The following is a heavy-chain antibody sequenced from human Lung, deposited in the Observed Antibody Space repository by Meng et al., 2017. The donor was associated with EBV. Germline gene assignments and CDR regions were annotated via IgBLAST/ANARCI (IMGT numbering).Heavy chain of an antibody. J-gene: IGHJ4*02. CDR1: GGSVDSGAYY. CDR3: ARLRLVWMFDY. CDR2: IYYSGST. Sequence: QLQLQESGSGLVKPYQTLSLTCTVSGGSVDSGAYYWSWIRQRPGKGLEWIGYIYYSGSTFYTPSLKSRATLSVDTSKNQFSLKLNSVTAADTAVYYCARLRLVWMFDYWGQGALVTVSS. V-gene: IGHV4-31*03. D-gene: IGHD6-19*01.